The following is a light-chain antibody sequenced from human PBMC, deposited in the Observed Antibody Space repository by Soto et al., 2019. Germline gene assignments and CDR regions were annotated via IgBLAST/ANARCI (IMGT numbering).Light chain of an antibody. CDR2: AAS. Sequence: IQLTPSTSTLSASVGDSVTITCRASQAIRTALGWYQQRPGKVPKLLIYAASTLQSGVPSRFSGSGSGTDFTLTISSLQPEDFATYYCLLDFRYFWAFGQGTKVDIK. V-gene: IGKV1-6*01. CDR1: QAIRTA. CDR3: LLDFRYFWA. J-gene: IGKJ1*01.